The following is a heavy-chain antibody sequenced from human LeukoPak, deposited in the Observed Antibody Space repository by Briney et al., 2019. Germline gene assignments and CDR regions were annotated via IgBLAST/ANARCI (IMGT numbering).Heavy chain of an antibody. CDR3: ATSYDSSGCD. Sequence: QLGESLKISCAASGFTFSSFWMAWVRQAPGKGLEWVANIKQDGSIQYYGDSVKGRFTISRDNAKNSLYLQMNSLRAEDTALYYCATSYDSSGCDWGQGTLVTVSS. V-gene: IGHV3-7*01. CDR1: GFTFSSFW. J-gene: IGHJ4*02. D-gene: IGHD3-22*01. CDR2: IKQDGSIQ.